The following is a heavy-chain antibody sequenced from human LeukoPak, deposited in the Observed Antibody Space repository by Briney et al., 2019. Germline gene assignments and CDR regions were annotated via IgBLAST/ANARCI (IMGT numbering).Heavy chain of an antibody. CDR1: GFTVSTKY. D-gene: IGHD4-17*01. CDR2: IYSDGST. Sequence: GGSLRLSCAASGFTVSTKYMTWVRQAPGKGLGWISVIYSDGSTFYADSVKGRFTISRDNSKNTLYLQMNSLRADDTAVYYCTSLTVITEFDYCDYWGQGTLVTVSS. V-gene: IGHV3-53*01. CDR3: TSLTVITEFDYCDY. J-gene: IGHJ4*02.